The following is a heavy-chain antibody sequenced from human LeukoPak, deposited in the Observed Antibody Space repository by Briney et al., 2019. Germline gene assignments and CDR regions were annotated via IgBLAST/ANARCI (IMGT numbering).Heavy chain of an antibody. D-gene: IGHD3-22*01. CDR1: GFTFISYS. CDR3: ARGGYYSTDAFDI. V-gene: IGHV3-21*01. Sequence: GGSLRLSCAASGFTFISYSMNWVRRAPGKGLEWVSSISSSSSYIHYADSVKGRFTISRDNAKKSLYLQMNSLRAEDTAVYYCARGGYYSTDAFDIWGQGTMVTVSS. CDR2: ISSSSSYI. J-gene: IGHJ3*02.